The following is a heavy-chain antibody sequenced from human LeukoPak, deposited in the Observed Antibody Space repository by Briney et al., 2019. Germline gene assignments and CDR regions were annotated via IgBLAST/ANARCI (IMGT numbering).Heavy chain of an antibody. CDR1: GGTFSSYA. J-gene: IGHJ4*02. CDR2: IIPIFGTA. D-gene: IGHD2-15*01. V-gene: IGHV1-69*05. Sequence: SVKVSCKASGGTFSSYAISWVRQAPGQGLEWMGGIIPIFGTANYAQKFQGRVTITTDESTSTAYMELSSLRSEDTAVYYCARGLGGGSYLSGYWGQGTLVTVSS. CDR3: ARGLGGGSYLSGY.